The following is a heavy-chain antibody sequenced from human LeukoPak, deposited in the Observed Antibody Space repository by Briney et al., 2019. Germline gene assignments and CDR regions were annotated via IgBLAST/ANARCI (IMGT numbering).Heavy chain of an antibody. V-gene: IGHV1-24*01. J-gene: IGHJ4*02. CDR2: FDPEDGET. D-gene: IGHD4-17*01. CDR1: GYTLTELS. CDR3: ATVLTTVIRFDY. Sequence: ASVKVSCKVSGYTLTELSMHWVRQAPAKGLEWMGGFDPEDGETIYAQKFQGRVTMTEDTSTDTAYMELSSLRSEDTAVYYCATVLTTVIRFDYWGQGTLVTVSS.